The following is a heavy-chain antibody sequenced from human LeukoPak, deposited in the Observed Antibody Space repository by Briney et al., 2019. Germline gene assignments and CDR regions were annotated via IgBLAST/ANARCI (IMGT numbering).Heavy chain of an antibody. J-gene: IGHJ4*02. Sequence: GRSLRLSCAASGFTFSSYGMHWVRQAPGKGLEWVGRTRNKANSYTTEYAASVKGRFTISRDDSKNSLYLQMNSLKTEDTAVYYCARVFGGSYYGGGLLDYWGQGTLVTVSS. CDR3: ARVFGGSYYGGGLLDY. CDR1: GFTFSSYG. V-gene: IGHV3-72*01. CDR2: TRNKANSYTT. D-gene: IGHD1-26*01.